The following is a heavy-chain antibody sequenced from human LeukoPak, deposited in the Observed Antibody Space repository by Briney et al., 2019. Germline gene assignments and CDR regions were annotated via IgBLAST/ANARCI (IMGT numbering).Heavy chain of an antibody. V-gene: IGHV4-59*08. D-gene: IGHD3-16*02. CDR1: GDSISNYY. CDR2: ISYSGIT. CDR3: ARGLYPDDAFDI. Sequence: PSETLSLTCTVSGDSISNYYWSWIRQPPGKGQEWIGYISYSGITNYNPSLKSRVTISLDTSKNHFSLKMRSVTAADTAVYYCARGLYPDDAFDIWGQGTMVTVSS. J-gene: IGHJ3*02.